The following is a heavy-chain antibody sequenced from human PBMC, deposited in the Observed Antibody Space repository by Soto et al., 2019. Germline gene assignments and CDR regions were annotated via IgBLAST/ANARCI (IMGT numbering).Heavy chain of an antibody. CDR1: GGSVSSGSYY. D-gene: IGHD2-8*01. J-gene: IGHJ5*02. CDR2: IYYSGST. V-gene: IGHV4-61*01. Sequence: PSETMCLTCTVSGGSVSSGSYYWSWIRQPPGKGLEWIGYIYYSGSTNYNPSLKSRVTISVDTSKNQFSLKLSSVTAADTAVYYCAGGPDDCTNGVCYSGWFDPWGQGTLVTVSS. CDR3: AGGPDDCTNGVCYSGWFDP.